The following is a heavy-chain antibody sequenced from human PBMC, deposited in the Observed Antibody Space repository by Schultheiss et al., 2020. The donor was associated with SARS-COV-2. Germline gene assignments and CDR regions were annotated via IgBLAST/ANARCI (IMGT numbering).Heavy chain of an antibody. CDR3: ARSLGYCSGGSCYFFDY. D-gene: IGHD2-15*01. J-gene: IGHJ4*02. V-gene: IGHV5-51*01. CDR1: GYSFTSYW. CDR2: IYPGDSDT. Sequence: GGSLRLSCKGSGYSFTSYWIGWVRQMPGKGLEWMGIIYPGDSDTRYSPSFQGQVTISADKSISTAYLQWSSLKASDTAMYYCARSLGYCSGGSCYFFDYWGQGTLVTVSS.